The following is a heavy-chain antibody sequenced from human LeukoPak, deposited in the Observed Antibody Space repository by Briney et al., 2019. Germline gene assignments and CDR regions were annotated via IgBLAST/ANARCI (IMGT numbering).Heavy chain of an antibody. CDR2: IRYDGSNK. CDR3: AGSDTYDILTGYYQTVF. V-gene: IGHV3-30*02. CDR1: GFTFSRYG. D-gene: IGHD3-9*01. J-gene: IGHJ4*02. Sequence: GGSLRLSCAASGFTFSRYGMHWVRQAPGKGLEWVAFIRYDGSNKYYADSVKGRFTISRDNAKNSLYLQMNSLRAEDTAVYYCAGSDTYDILTGYYQTVFWGQGTLVTVSS.